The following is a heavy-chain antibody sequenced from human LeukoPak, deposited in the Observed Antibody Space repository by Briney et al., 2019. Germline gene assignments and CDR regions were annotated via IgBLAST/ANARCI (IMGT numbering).Heavy chain of an antibody. CDR3: AKDKTPKEMATISHFDY. CDR1: GFTFSSYA. CDR2: ISGSGGST. V-gene: IGHV3-23*01. J-gene: IGHJ4*02. Sequence: GGSLRLSCAASGFTFSSYAMSWVRQAPGKGLEWVSAISGSGGSTYYADSVKGRFTISRDNSKNTLYLQMNSLRAEDTAVYYCAKDKTPKEMATISHFDYWGQGTLVTVSS. D-gene: IGHD5-24*01.